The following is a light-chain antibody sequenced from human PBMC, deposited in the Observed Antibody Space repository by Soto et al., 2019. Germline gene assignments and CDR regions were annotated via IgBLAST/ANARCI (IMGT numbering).Light chain of an antibody. CDR2: NNV. CDR3: ATWDDGLNGWV. V-gene: IGLV1-44*01. J-gene: IGLJ3*02. CDR1: SSNIGTNN. Sequence: QSVLTQPPSASGTPGQRVTISCSGSSSNIGTNNVNWYQQLPGTAPKPLIYNNVQRPSGVPDRFSGSKSGTSASLAISGLQSEDEADYYCATWDDGLNGWVFGGGTKLTVL.